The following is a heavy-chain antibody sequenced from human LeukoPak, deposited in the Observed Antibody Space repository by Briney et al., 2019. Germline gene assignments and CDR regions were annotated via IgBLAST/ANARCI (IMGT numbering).Heavy chain of an antibody. Sequence: PGGSLRLSCAASGFMFSTYAMSWVRQAPGKGLEWVSAISGSGGSTYYADSVKGRFTISRDNSKNTLYLQMNSLRAEDTAVYYCAKKDLTGYYADYWGQGTLVTVSS. CDR2: ISGSGGST. CDR3: AKKDLTGYYADY. CDR1: GFMFSTYA. V-gene: IGHV3-23*01. J-gene: IGHJ4*02. D-gene: IGHD3-9*01.